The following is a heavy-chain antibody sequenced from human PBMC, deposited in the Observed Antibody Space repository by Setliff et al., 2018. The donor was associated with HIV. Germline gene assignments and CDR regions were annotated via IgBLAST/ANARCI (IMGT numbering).Heavy chain of an antibody. Sequence: GGSLRLSCTASGFTFTAYWMTWVRQASGKGLQWVANINQDGSEKHHLDSVKGRMKISRDNTKRSLYLQLNSLKTEDTATYYCARATQLRAGVVDPAAKYFYYYMDVWGKGTTVTVSS. J-gene: IGHJ6*03. V-gene: IGHV3-7*02. D-gene: IGHD2-2*01. CDR1: GFTFTAYW. CDR3: ARATQLRAGVVDPAAKYFYYYMDV. CDR2: INQDGSEK.